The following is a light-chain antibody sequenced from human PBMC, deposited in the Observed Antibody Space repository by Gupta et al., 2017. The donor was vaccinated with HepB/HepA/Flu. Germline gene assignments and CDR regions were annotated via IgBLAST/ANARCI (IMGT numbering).Light chain of an antibody. V-gene: IGLV2-23*02. CDR2: EVS. CDR1: SSDVGSYNL. J-gene: IGLJ3*02. CDR3: CSYARSSTWV. Sequence: QSALTQPASVSGSPGQSITISCTGTSSDVGSYNLVSWYQQPPGKAPKVMIYEVSKRPAGVSSRFSGSKAGNTASLTISGLQAEDAADYYCCSYARSSTWVFGGGTKLTVL.